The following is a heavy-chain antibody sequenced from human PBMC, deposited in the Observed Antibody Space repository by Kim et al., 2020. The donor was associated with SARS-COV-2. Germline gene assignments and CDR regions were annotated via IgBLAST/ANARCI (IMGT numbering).Heavy chain of an antibody. Sequence: GGSRRLSCAASGFTFRSYWMSWIRQAPGKGLEWVANIKEDGSVRQYVDSVKGRFTISRDNAKNSLYLQMNSLRADDTAVYYCARDGILSYTSSWDYWGQGSLVTVSS. D-gene: IGHD6-13*01. CDR3: ARDGILSYTSSWDY. CDR2: IKEDGSVR. J-gene: IGHJ4*02. V-gene: IGHV3-7*03. CDR1: GFTFRSYW.